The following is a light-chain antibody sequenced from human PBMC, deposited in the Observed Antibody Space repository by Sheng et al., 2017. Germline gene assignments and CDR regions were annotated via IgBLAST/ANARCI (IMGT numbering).Light chain of an antibody. V-gene: IGLV2-11*01. CDR1: NSDVGGYHY. CDR2: DVS. CDR3: CSYAGSYTYV. Sequence: QSALTQPRSVSGSLGQSVTISCTGTNSDVGGYHYVSWYQQHPGKALKLIIHDVSKRPSGVPDRLSGSKSGNTASLTISGLQADDEADYYCCSYAGSYTYVFGTGTKVTVL. J-gene: IGLJ1*01.